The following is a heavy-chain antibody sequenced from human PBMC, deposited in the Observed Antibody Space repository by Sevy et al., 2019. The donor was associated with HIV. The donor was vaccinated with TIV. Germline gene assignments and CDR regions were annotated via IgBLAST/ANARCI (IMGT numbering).Heavy chain of an antibody. J-gene: IGHJ5*02. Sequence: SETLSLTCTVSGGSISSYFWSWIRQPPGKGLEWIAYIYYRGSTNYSPPLKSRVTISADTSKNQISLKLSSVTAADTAVYYCARYYYDTTGPGSWFDPWGQGTLVTVSS. D-gene: IGHD3-22*01. V-gene: IGHV4-59*01. CDR2: IYYRGST. CDR1: GGSISSYF. CDR3: ARYYYDTTGPGSWFDP.